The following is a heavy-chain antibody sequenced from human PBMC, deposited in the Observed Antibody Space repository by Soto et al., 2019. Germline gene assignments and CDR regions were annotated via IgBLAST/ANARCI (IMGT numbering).Heavy chain of an antibody. Sequence: QVQLVESGGGVVQPGRSLRLSCAASGFTFSSYAMHWVRQAPGKGLEWVAVISYDGSNKYYADSVKGRFTISRDNSKNTLYLQMNSLRAEDTAVYYCASRRIAAAGSYYYGVDVWGQGTTVTVSS. CDR3: ASRRIAAAGSYYYGVDV. D-gene: IGHD6-13*01. CDR2: ISYDGSNK. J-gene: IGHJ6*02. CDR1: GFTFSSYA. V-gene: IGHV3-30-3*01.